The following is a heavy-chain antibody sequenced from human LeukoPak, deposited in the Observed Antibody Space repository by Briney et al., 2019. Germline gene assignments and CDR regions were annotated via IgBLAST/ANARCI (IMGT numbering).Heavy chain of an antibody. D-gene: IGHD3-9*01. CDR3: ARGTGYYYYYYYMDV. V-gene: IGHV3-23*01. J-gene: IGHJ6*03. CDR2: ISGSGGRT. CDR1: EFTFSSYV. Sequence: LPGGSLRLSCAASEFTFSSYVMSWVRQAPGQGLEWVSAISGSGGRTYYADSVKGRFTISRDNAKNSLYLQMNSLRAEDTAVYYCARGTGYYYYYYYMDVWGKGTTVTVSS.